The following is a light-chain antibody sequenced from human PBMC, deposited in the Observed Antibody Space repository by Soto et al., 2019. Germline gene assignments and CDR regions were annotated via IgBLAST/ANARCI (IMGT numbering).Light chain of an antibody. CDR1: QSISSY. CDR3: QPYGGSLT. CDR2: GAS. V-gene: IGKV3-20*01. J-gene: IGKJ3*01. Sequence: EIVLTQSPATLSLPPGERATLSCRVSQSISSYLAWYQQKPGQAPRLLIYGASSRAAGIPDRFSGSGSGTDFTLTISRLEPEDFAVYYCQPYGGSLTFGPGTKVDIK.